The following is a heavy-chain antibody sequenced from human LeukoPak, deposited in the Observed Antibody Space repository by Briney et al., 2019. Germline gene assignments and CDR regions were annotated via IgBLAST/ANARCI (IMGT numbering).Heavy chain of an antibody. CDR2: IIPIFGTG. CDR3: ARRHYYYASSGGLDY. V-gene: IGHV1-69*05. CDR1: GGTFTSYA. D-gene: IGHD3-22*01. J-gene: IGHJ4*02. Sequence: SXKVSCKAAGGTFTSYAISWVGQAPGQGGEWRGRIIPIFGTGNNAQKYQGRGTITTDESTSTPYMELSSLRSEDTAVYYCARRHYYYASSGGLDYWGQGTLVTVSS.